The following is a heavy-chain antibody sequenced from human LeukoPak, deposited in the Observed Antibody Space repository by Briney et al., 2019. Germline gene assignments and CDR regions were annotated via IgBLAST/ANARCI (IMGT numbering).Heavy chain of an antibody. J-gene: IGHJ4*02. V-gene: IGHV3-23*01. CDR3: AKVFRDGYNYPFDY. Sequence: GGSLRLSCAASGFTFSNYAMNWVRQAPGKGLEWVSTIGSSGGSTYYADSVKGRFTISGDNSKNTLYLQMNSPRAEDTAVYYCAKVFRDGYNYPFDYWGQGTLVTVSS. CDR1: GFTFSNYA. D-gene: IGHD5-24*01. CDR2: IGSSGGST.